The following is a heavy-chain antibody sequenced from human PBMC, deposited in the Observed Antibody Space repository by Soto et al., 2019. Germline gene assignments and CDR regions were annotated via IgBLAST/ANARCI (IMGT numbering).Heavy chain of an antibody. D-gene: IGHD6-13*01. CDR1: GGSFSGYY. J-gene: IGHJ4*02. CDR2: INHSGST. Sequence: SETLSLTCAVYGGSFSGYYWSWIRQPPGKGLEWIGEINHSGSTNYNPSLKSRVTISVDTSKNQFSLKLSSVTAADTVVYYCARDFIAAAGTPYWGQGTLVTVSS. V-gene: IGHV4-34*01. CDR3: ARDFIAAAGTPY.